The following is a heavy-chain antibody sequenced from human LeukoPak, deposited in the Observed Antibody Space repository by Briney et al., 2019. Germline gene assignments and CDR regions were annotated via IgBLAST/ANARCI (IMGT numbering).Heavy chain of an antibody. J-gene: IGHJ4*02. Sequence: SETLSLTCTVSGGSINGYYWSWIRQPPGKGLEWIGYIYYSGSTNYNPSLKSRVTISVDTSKNQFSLKLSSVTAADTAVYYCARADLGLWGQGTLVTVSS. CDR2: IYYSGST. V-gene: IGHV4-59*01. CDR1: GGSINGYY. CDR3: ARADLGL.